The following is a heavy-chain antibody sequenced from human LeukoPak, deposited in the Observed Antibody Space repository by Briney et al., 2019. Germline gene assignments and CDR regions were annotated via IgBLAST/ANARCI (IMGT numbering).Heavy chain of an antibody. V-gene: IGHV4-4*07. J-gene: IGHJ6*03. CDR3: ARGDFWSSYYTRYYYMDV. CDR1: GASMRSFY. CDR2: VFSSVTR. D-gene: IGHD3-3*01. Sequence: PSETLSLTCSVSGASMRSFYWSWIRLRAGEELEWVGRVFSSVTRYYNPSLESRLTMSVGTSKNQFYLTLRSVTAADTAVYYCARGDFWSSYYTRYYYMDVWGRGTTVTVSS.